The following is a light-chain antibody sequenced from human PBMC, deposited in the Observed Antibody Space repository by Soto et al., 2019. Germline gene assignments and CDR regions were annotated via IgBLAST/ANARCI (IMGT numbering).Light chain of an antibody. Sequence: EIVLTQSPGTLSLSPGERATLSCRASQSVSSRFLAWYQQIPGQAPRLLIYGGSTRATGVPARFSGSGSGTEFTLTLSSLQPDEFATYYCQQYNSNSRTFGQGTKVAIK. V-gene: IGKV3-20*01. J-gene: IGKJ1*01. CDR1: QSVSSRF. CDR2: GGS. CDR3: QQYNSNSRT.